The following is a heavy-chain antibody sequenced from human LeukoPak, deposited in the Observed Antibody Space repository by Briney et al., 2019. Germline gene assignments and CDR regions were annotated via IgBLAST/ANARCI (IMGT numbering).Heavy chain of an antibody. CDR3: AKPGGSGSRYYYYYYMDV. Sequence: SETLSLTCTVSGGSISSYYWSWIRQPPGKGLEWIGYIYYSGSTNYNPSLKSRVTISVDTSKNQFSLKLSSVTAADTAVYYCAKPGGSGSRYYYYYYMDVWGKGTTVTISS. CDR2: IYYSGST. V-gene: IGHV4-59*01. J-gene: IGHJ6*03. CDR1: GGSISSYY. D-gene: IGHD3-10*01.